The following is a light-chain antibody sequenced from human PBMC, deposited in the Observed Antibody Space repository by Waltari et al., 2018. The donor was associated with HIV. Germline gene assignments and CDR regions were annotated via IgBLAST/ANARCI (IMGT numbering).Light chain of an antibody. CDR3: AAWDDSLL. J-gene: IGLJ2*01. V-gene: IGLV1-47*01. CDR2: RNN. CDR1: SSNI. Sequence: QSVLTQPPSVSGTPGQRVTISCSGSSSNIHWYQQLPGTAPRLLIYRNNQRPSGVPDRFSGSKSGTSASLAISGLRSEDEADYHCAAWDDSLLFGGGTKLTVL.